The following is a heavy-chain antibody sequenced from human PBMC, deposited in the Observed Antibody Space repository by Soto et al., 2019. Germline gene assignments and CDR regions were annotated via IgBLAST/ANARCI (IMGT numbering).Heavy chain of an antibody. D-gene: IGHD3-22*01. CDR2: ISYTGSP. Sequence: QLQLQESGAGLVKPSETLSLTCTLSGGSISSSAYYWGWIRQPPGKALEWIGSISYTGSPYYSPYLKSRVTIAVDTSKTQFSLRLSSVTAADTAVYYCARNTRYYDASDQRFFFDYWGQGTLVIVSS. J-gene: IGHJ4*02. V-gene: IGHV4-39*01. CDR1: GGSISSSAYY. CDR3: ARNTRYYDASDQRFFFDY.